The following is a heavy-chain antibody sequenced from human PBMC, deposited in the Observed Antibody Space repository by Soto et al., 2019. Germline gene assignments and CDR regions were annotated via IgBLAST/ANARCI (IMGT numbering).Heavy chain of an antibody. CDR1: GGSVSSSSYY. V-gene: IGHV4-39*01. D-gene: IGHD3-22*01. J-gene: IGHJ6*02. CDR2: VYYGGST. CDR3: AGGDYYHSSGYYFYYYTMDV. Sequence: PSATLSRTCTVSGGSVSSSSYYWGWIRQPPGKGLEWIGNVYYGGSTYYNPSLKSRVTISVETSKSQFSLKLSSVTAADTAVYYCAGGDYYHSSGYYFYYYTMDVWGQGTTVTVSS.